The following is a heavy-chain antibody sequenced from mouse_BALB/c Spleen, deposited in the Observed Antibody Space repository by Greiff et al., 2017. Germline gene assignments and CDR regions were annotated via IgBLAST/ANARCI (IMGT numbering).Heavy chain of an antibody. Sequence: VQLKESGPELVKPGASVKISCKASGYSFTGYYMHWVKQSHVKSLEWIGRINPYNGATSYNQNFKDKASLTVDKSSSTAYMELHSLTSEDSAVYYCARNGYDVPYYFDYWGQGTTLTVSS. CDR3: ARNGYDVPYYFDY. J-gene: IGHJ2*01. CDR1: GYSFTGYY. V-gene: IGHV1-31*01. D-gene: IGHD2-2*01. CDR2: INPYNGAT.